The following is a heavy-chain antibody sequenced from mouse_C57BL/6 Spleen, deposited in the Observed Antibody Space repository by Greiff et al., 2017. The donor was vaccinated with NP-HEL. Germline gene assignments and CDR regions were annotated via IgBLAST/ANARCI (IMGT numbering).Heavy chain of an antibody. CDR1: GYTFTSYW. CDR3: AAEGSYEYFDV. D-gene: IGHD1-1*02. V-gene: IGHV1-72*01. J-gene: IGHJ1*03. CDR2: IDPNSGGT. Sequence: QVQLKQPGAELVKPGASVKLSCKASGYTFTSYWMHWVKQRPGRGLEWIGRIDPNSGGTKYNEKFKSKATLTVDKPSSTAYMQLSSLTSEDSAVYYCAAEGSYEYFDVWGTGTTVTVSS.